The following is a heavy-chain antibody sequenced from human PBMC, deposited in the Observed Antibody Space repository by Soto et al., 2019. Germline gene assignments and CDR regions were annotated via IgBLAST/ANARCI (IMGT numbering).Heavy chain of an antibody. D-gene: IGHD6-13*01. J-gene: IGHJ4*02. CDR1: GFTVSNNY. Sequence: EVQLVETGGGLIHPGGSLRLSCAASGFTVSNNYMSWVRQAPGKGLEWVSLIYSGGSTYYADSVKGRFTISRDNSKNTLYLQMTSLRAEDTAVYYCATYSSLDYWGQGTLVTVSS. CDR3: ATYSSLDY. CDR2: IYSGGST. V-gene: IGHV3-53*02.